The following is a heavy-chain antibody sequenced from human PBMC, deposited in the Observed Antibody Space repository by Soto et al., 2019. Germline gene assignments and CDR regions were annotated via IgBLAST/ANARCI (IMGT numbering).Heavy chain of an antibody. D-gene: IGHD6-19*01. Sequence: EVQLVESGGGLVKPGGSLGLPFAAPGSLFRNPWWAWVRQVPGKGREWVGRIKSKTDGGTTDYAAPVKGRFTISRDDSKNTLYLQMNSLKTEDTAVYYCTTVPSIAVAAPFDYWGQGTLVTVSS. CDR3: TTVPSIAVAAPFDY. J-gene: IGHJ4*02. CDR1: GSLFRNPW. CDR2: IKSKTDGGTT. V-gene: IGHV3-15*01.